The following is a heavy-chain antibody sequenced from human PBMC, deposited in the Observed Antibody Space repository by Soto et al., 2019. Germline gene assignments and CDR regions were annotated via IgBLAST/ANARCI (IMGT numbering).Heavy chain of an antibody. J-gene: IGHJ6*02. CDR3: AIDVDRAQFGGNYYYIMDV. V-gene: IGHV1-69*12. D-gene: IGHD2-15*01. Sequence: QVQVVQSGAEVKKPGSSVKVSCKTSGGTFSTAAISWVRQAPGQGLEWMGGIMPIFRTADYAQKFQGRGTITGHESASTAYVALSSLRSEDTAVYYCAIDVDRAQFGGNYYYIMDVCGQGATVTVTS. CDR1: GGTFSTAA. CDR2: IMPIFRTA.